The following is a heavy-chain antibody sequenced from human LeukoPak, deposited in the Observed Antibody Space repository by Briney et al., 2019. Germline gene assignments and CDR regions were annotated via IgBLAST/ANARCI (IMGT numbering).Heavy chain of an antibody. Sequence: GGSRRLSCTASGFTFSSYWMSWVRQAPGKGLEWVANIKEDGSEKYYVDSVKGRFTISRDNAKNSLYLQMNSLRAEDTAVYYCARERGYAYYYYGLDVWGQGTTVTVSS. CDR1: GFTFSSYW. J-gene: IGHJ6*02. CDR2: IKEDGSEK. D-gene: IGHD5-12*01. CDR3: ARERGYAYYYYGLDV. V-gene: IGHV3-7*01.